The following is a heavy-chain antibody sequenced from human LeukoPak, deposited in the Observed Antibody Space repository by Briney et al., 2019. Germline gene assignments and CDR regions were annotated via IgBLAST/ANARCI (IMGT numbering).Heavy chain of an antibody. D-gene: IGHD2-15*01. Sequence: PGGSLRLSCAASGFTFSSYVMSWVRQAPGKGLEWVSDISSSGESTHYADSVKGRFTISRDNSKNTLFLQMNSLRAEDTAVYYCAKRAVGAAYYFDYWGQGTLVTVSS. V-gene: IGHV3-23*01. CDR2: ISSSGEST. CDR3: AKRAVGAAYYFDY. J-gene: IGHJ4*02. CDR1: GFTFSSYV.